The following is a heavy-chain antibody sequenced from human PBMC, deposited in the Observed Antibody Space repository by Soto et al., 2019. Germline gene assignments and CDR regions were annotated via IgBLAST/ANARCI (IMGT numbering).Heavy chain of an antibody. J-gene: IGHJ6*02. CDR1: GGTFSSYA. D-gene: IGHD2-2*02. CDR3: AREKCSSTSCYTGAYYYYGMDV. CDR2: SIPIFGTA. Sequence: QVQLVQSGAEVKKPGSSVKVSCKASGGTFSSYAISCVRQAPGQVLEWMGESIPIFGTANYAQKFEGRVTTTADESTSIAYMELSSLRSEDTAVYYCAREKCSSTSCYTGAYYYYGMDVWGQGTTVTVSS. V-gene: IGHV1-69*01.